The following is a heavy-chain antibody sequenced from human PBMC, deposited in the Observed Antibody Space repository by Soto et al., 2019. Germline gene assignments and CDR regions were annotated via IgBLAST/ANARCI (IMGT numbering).Heavy chain of an antibody. CDR2: IFSSGTT. J-gene: IGHJ6*02. Sequence: SETLSLTCTVSGDSISSADYCWSWIRQTPGKVLEWIGHIFSSGTTYYNPSLKSRLTISVDTSKNHFSLMLTSVTAAYTAVYYCARDLWVEPELCCYGMDVRGRGNTVAVSS. V-gene: IGHV4-30-4*01. CDR1: GDSISSADYC. CDR3: ARDLWVEPELCCYGMDV. D-gene: IGHD1-1*01.